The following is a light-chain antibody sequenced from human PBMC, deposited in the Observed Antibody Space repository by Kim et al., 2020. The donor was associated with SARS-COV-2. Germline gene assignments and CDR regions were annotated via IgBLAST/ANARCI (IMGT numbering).Light chain of an antibody. Sequence: KNVHWYQQKPGQAPVLVIYRDNDRPSGIPERFSGSNSGNTATLTISRAQVGDEADYYCQVWDSDSSTYVFGTGTMVTVL. V-gene: IGLV3-9*01. CDR1: KN. J-gene: IGLJ1*01. CDR2: RDN. CDR3: QVWDSDSSTYV.